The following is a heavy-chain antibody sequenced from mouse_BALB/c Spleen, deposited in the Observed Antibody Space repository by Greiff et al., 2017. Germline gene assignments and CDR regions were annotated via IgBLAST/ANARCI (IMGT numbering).Heavy chain of an antibody. CDR2: INPSTGYT. J-gene: IGHJ4*01. CDR1: GYTFTSYW. D-gene: IGHD2-3*01. V-gene: IGHV1-7*01. Sequence: QVQLQQSGAELAKPGASVKMSCKASGYTFTSYWMHWVKQRPGQGLEWIGYINPSTGYTEYNQKFKDKATLTADKSSSTAYMQLSSLTSEDSAVYYCARRSIYDGYYVYAMDYWGQGTSVTVSS. CDR3: ARRSIYDGYYVYAMDY.